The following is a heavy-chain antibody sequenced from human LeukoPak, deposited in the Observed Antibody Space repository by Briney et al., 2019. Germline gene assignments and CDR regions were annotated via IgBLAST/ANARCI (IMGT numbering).Heavy chain of an antibody. CDR1: GFTFSSYA. CDR3: AADRGTVQSTGYSSSWSLFDAFDI. J-gene: IGHJ3*02. V-gene: IGHV3-23*01. Sequence: GGSLRLSCAASGFTFSSYAMSWVRQAPGKGLEWVSAISGSGGSTYYADSVKGRFTISRDNSKNTLYLQMNSLRAEDTAVYYCAADRGTVQSTGYSSSWSLFDAFDIWGQGTMVTVSS. D-gene: IGHD6-13*01. CDR2: ISGSGGST.